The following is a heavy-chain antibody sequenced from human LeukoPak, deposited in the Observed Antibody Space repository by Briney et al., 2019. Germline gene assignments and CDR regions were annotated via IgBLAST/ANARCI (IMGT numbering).Heavy chain of an antibody. Sequence: NPSETLSLTCTVYGGSISSYYWSWIRQPPGKGLEWIGYIYYSGSTNYNPSLKSRVTISVDTSKNQFSLKLSSATAADTAVYYCARTRLVVAATPIIWFDPWGQGTLVTVSS. CDR1: GGSISSYY. D-gene: IGHD2-15*01. CDR2: IYYSGST. J-gene: IGHJ5*02. V-gene: IGHV4-59*01. CDR3: ARTRLVVAATPIIWFDP.